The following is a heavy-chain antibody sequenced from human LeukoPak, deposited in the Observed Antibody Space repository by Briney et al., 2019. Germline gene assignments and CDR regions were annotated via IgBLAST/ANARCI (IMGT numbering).Heavy chain of an antibody. CDR1: GFTFSNYW. CDR3: ARVYYASWSGQPLSQHWLDP. V-gene: IGHV3-7*04. CDR2: IKQDGSEE. D-gene: IGHD3-3*01. Sequence: PGGSLRLSCAASGFTFSNYWMSWVRQISGKGLEWVANIKQDGSEEYYVDSVKGRFTISRDNAKNSLYLQMNGLRVEDTAVYYCARVYYASWSGQPLSQHWLDPWGQGTLVTVSS. J-gene: IGHJ5*02.